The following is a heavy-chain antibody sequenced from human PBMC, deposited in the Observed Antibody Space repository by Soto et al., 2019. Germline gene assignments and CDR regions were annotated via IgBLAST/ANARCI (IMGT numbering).Heavy chain of an antibody. D-gene: IGHD5-12*01. CDR3: ASRFVDSATGYFDR. J-gene: IGHJ4*02. CDR2: IHHSGST. V-gene: IGHV4-30-2*01. Sequence: PSETLSLTCPFSGGSIINCNYSWTLIRQPPGKALEWIGYIHHSGSTYYNPSLRSRVTLSVDRSKNQFSLNMKSMTAADTAVYYCASRFVDSATGYFDRWGQGTLVTVSS. CDR1: GGSIINCNYS.